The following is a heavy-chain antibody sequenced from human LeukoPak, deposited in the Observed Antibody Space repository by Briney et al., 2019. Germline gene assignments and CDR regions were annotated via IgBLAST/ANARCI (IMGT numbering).Heavy chain of an antibody. Sequence: PSETLSLTCTVSGGSISSYYWSWIRQPPGKGLEWIGYISYSGSTKYNPSLKSRVTISVDTSKSQFSLKLSSVNAADTAVYYCAKSSLYCTSTSCSYYFDYWGQGTLVTVSS. CDR2: ISYSGST. V-gene: IGHV4-59*01. CDR1: GGSISSYY. J-gene: IGHJ4*02. D-gene: IGHD2-2*01. CDR3: AKSSLYCTSTSCSYYFDY.